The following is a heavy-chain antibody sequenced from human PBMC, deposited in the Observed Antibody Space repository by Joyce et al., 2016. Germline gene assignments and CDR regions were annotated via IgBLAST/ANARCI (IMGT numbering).Heavy chain of an antibody. CDR1: GYTFTSYD. CDR2: MNPNSGNT. V-gene: IGHV1-8*01. J-gene: IGHJ5*02. CDR3: ARERNFGDLSFDP. Sequence: QVQLVQSGAEVKKPGTSVKVSCKASGYTFTSYDINWVRLATGQGLEWMGWMNPNSGNTDSAQKFQGRVTMTRNTSISTAYMELSSLRSEDTAVYYCARERNFGDLSFDPWGQGTLVTVSS. D-gene: IGHD4-17*01.